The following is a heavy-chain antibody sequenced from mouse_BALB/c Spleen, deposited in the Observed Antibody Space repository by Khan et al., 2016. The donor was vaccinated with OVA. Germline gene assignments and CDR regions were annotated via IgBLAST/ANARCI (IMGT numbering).Heavy chain of an antibody. CDR1: GYTFSSYW. D-gene: IGHD1-1*01. V-gene: IGHV1-9*01. J-gene: IGHJ3*01. CDR2: ILPGSNST. CDR3: AGGNDYGSTSWFGY. Sequence: VELVESGAELMKPGASVKISCKATGYTFSSYWIEWVKQRPEHGLEWIGEILPGSNSTNYNERFKGKATITADTSSNTAYLQLRSLTSEASATYYFAGGNDYGSTSWFGYWGQGTLVTVSA.